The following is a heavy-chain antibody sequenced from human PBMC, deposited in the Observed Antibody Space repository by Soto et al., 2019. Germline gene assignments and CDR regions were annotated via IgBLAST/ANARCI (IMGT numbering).Heavy chain of an antibody. Sequence: SETLSLTCTVSGGSVSSGSYYWSWLRQPPGKGLEWIGYIYYSGSTSQNPPLRSRITISGDTSMNQFSLNLRSVTAADSGVYYCAKLVRDDVRRSDLDHWGQGTLVTVSS. CDR1: GGSVSSGSYY. CDR2: IYYSGST. CDR3: AKLVRDDVRRSDLDH. J-gene: IGHJ4*02. V-gene: IGHV4-61*01. D-gene: IGHD3-10*02.